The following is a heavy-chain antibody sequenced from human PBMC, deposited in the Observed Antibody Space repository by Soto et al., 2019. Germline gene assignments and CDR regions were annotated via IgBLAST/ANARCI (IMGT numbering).Heavy chain of an antibody. CDR1: GFTVSTYG. D-gene: IGHD2-8*02. Sequence: QVQLVESGGGVVQPGRSLRLSCAVSGFTVSTYGMHWVRQAPGKGLEWVAVISRDGGTKYYADSVKGRFTISRDNSRNTLFLEMNSLRSDDMAGYYCTGEGASGYWGQGTLVTVSS. V-gene: IGHV3-30*03. J-gene: IGHJ4*02. CDR3: TGEGASGY. CDR2: ISRDGGTK.